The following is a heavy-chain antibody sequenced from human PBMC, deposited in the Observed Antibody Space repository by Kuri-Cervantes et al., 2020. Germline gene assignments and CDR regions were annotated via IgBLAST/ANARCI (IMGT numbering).Heavy chain of an antibody. J-gene: IGHJ6*03. CDR1: GGSISSGDYY. CDR2: IYYSGST. V-gene: IGHV4-30-4*08. D-gene: IGHD3-9*01. Sequence: LRLTCTVSGGSISSGDYYWSWIRQPPGKGLEWIGYIYYSGSTYYNPSLKSRVTISVDTSKNQFSLKLSSVTAADTAVYYCARDQIYDILTGYGYYYMDVWGKGTTVTVSS. CDR3: ARDQIYDILTGYGYYYMDV.